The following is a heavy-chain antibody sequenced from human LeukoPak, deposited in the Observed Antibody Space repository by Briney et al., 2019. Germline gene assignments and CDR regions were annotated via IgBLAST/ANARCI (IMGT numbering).Heavy chain of an antibody. Sequence: PSETLSLTCTVSGGSISSYYWSWIRQPPGKGLEWIGYIYYSGSTNYNPSLKSRVTISLNTSKNQFPLKLSSVTAADTAVYYCATFTFGHNWFDPWGQGTLVTVPS. CDR3: ATFTFGHNWFDP. D-gene: IGHD2/OR15-2a*01. V-gene: IGHV4-59*08. CDR2: IYYSGST. J-gene: IGHJ5*02. CDR1: GGSISSYY.